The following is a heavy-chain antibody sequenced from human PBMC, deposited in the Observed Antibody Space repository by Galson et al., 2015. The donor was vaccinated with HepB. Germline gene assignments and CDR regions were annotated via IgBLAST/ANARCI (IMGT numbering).Heavy chain of an antibody. J-gene: IGHJ2*01. V-gene: IGHV1-45*02. Sequence: SVKVSCKASGYTFTYRYLHWVRQAPGQALEWMGWITPFNGNTNYAQKFQDRATITRDRSMSTAYMELSSLRSEDTAMYYCASSPEMATIDNWYFDLWGRGTLVTVSS. CDR3: ASSPEMATIDNWYFDL. CDR1: GYTFTYRY. CDR2: ITPFNGNT. D-gene: IGHD5-24*01.